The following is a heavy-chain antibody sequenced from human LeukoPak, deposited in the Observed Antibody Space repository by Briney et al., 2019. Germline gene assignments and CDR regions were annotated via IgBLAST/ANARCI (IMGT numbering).Heavy chain of an antibody. V-gene: IGHV1-2*02. D-gene: IGHD6-6*01. J-gene: IGHJ4*02. CDR3: ARGTPLDESEQLVPHDY. CDR2: INPNSGGS. Sequence: ASVTVSCKASGYTFTGYYMHWVRQAPGQGLEWMGWINPNSGGSNYAQKFQDRVTMTRDTSISTAYMELSRLRSDDTAVYYCARGTPLDESEQLVPHDYWGQGTLVTVSS. CDR1: GYTFTGYY.